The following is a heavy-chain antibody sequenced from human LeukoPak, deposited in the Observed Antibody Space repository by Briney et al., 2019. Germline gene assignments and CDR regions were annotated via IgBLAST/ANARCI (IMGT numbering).Heavy chain of an antibody. CDR3: ARSPRTGDFDY. J-gene: IGHJ4*02. D-gene: IGHD7-27*01. CDR2: ISAYNGNT. V-gene: IGHV1-18*01. CDR1: GYTFTSYG. Sequence: ASVKVSCKASGYTFTSYGISWVRQASGQGLEWMGWISAYNGNTNCAQKLQGRVTMTTDTSTSTAYMELRSLRSDDTAVYYCARSPRTGDFDYWGQGTLVTVSS.